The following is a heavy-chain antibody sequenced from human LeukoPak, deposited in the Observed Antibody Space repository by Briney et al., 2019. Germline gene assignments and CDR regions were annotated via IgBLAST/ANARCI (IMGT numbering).Heavy chain of an antibody. D-gene: IGHD1-26*01. CDR2: NYYSGST. V-gene: IGHV4-59*08. J-gene: IGHJ4*02. CDR1: GGSISSYY. Sequence: SETLSLTCTVSGGSISSYYWSWIRQPPGKGLEWIGYNYYSGSTNYNPSLKSRVTISVDTSKNQFSLKLSSVTAADTAVYYCARHGSGSYLGYFDYWGQGTLVTVSS. CDR3: ARHGSGSYLGYFDY.